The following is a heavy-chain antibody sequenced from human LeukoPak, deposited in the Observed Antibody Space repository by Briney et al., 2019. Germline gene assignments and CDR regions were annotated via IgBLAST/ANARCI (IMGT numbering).Heavy chain of an antibody. Sequence: GASVKVSCKASGYTFTSYGISWVRQAPGQGLEWMGWISAYNGNTNYAQKLQGRVTMTTDISTSTAYMELRSLRSDDTAVYYCARDAAVAGTVDWFDPWGQGTLVTVSS. V-gene: IGHV1-18*01. D-gene: IGHD6-19*01. J-gene: IGHJ5*02. CDR2: ISAYNGNT. CDR3: ARDAAVAGTVDWFDP. CDR1: GYTFTSYG.